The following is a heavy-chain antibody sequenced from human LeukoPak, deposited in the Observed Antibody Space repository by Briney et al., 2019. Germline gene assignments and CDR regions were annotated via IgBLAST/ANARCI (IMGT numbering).Heavy chain of an antibody. CDR1: GFTFSSYN. CDR3: ARVPAYGDYFDY. Sequence: GGSLRLSCAASGFTFSSYNMNWVRQAPGKGLEWVSSISSSGSYMYYADSVRGRFTISRDNAKNSLYLQMNSLRAEDTAVYYCARVPAYGDYFDYWGQGTLVTVSS. CDR2: ISSSGSYM. D-gene: IGHD4-17*01. V-gene: IGHV3-21*04. J-gene: IGHJ4*02.